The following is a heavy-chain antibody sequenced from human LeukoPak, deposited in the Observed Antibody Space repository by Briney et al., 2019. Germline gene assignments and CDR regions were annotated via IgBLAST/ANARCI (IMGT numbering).Heavy chain of an antibody. CDR3: ARGTPAVTTAGDAFDI. V-gene: IGHV3-7*01. J-gene: IGHJ3*02. D-gene: IGHD4-17*01. CDR2: IKPGGNEK. Sequence: GGSLRLSCAASGFTFSSYWMTWVRQGPGKGLEWVANIKPGGNEKYYVDSVKGRFTISRDNAKNSLYLQMNSLRAEDTAVYYCARGTPAVTTAGDAFDIWGQGTMVTVSS. CDR1: GFTFSSYW.